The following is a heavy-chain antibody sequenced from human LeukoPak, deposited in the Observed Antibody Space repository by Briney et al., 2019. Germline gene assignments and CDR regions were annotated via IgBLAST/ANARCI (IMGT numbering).Heavy chain of an antibody. CDR3: AHVYGDYGTSLDY. D-gene: IGHD4-17*01. Sequence: SGPTLVKPTQTLTLTCTFSGFSLSTSGVGVGWIRQPPGKALEWLGIIYLDDDKRYSPSLKSRPTITQGTAKSHASLSMINIDPVDTATYYCAHVYGDYGTSLDYWGQGTLVTVSS. CDR1: GFSLSTSGVG. V-gene: IGHV2-5*02. CDR2: IYLDDDK. J-gene: IGHJ4*02.